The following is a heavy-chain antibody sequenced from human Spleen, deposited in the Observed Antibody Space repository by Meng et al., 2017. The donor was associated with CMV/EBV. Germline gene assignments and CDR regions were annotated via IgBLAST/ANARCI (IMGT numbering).Heavy chain of an antibody. Sequence: LSLTCAASGFTFTTYSFNWVRQAPGKGLEWVSSINSRSSFIYYADSVKGRFTISRDNAKKSLYLQMNSLRAEDTAVYYCAREAGDGMDVWCQGTTVTVS. CDR1: GFTFTTYS. CDR2: INSRSSFI. J-gene: IGHJ6*02. CDR3: AREAGDGMDV. V-gene: IGHV3-21*01.